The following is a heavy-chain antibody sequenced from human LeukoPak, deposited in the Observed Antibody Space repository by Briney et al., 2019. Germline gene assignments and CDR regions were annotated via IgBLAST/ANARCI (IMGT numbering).Heavy chain of an antibody. CDR3: ARDDSAMGDFDY. Sequence: SETLSLTCTVSGGFISSYYWSWIRQPPGKGLEWIGYIYYSGSTNYNPSLKSRVTISVDTSKNQFSLKLSSVTAADTAVYYCARDDSAMGDFDYWGQGTLVTVSS. V-gene: IGHV4-59*01. CDR1: GGFISSYY. D-gene: IGHD5-18*01. CDR2: IYYSGST. J-gene: IGHJ4*02.